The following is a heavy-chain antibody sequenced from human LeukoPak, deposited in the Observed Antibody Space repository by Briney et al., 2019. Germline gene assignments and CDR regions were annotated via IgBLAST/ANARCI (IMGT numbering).Heavy chain of an antibody. V-gene: IGHV4-38-2*02. CDR1: GYSISSTYY. CDR3: AKVSPYGDYFDY. Sequence: SETLSLTCTVSGYSISSTYYWGWIRQPPGKGLEWVGSVFHSGNTYYNPSLKSRLTISADTSKNQFSLTLTSVTAADTAVYYCAKVSPYGDYFDYWGQGTLVTVSS. CDR2: VFHSGNT. D-gene: IGHD4-17*01. J-gene: IGHJ4*02.